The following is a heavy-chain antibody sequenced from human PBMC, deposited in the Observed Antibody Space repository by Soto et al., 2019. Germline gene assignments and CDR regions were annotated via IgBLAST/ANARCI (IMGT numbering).Heavy chain of an antibody. CDR1: GGTFSRYA. CDR2: IIPIFGTA. Sequence: SVKVSCKASGGTFSRYAISWVRQAPGQGLEWMGGIIPIFGTANYARKFQGRVTITADESTSTAYMELSSLRSEDTAVYYCARWPQRYSSSWLHFDYWGQGTLVTVSS. D-gene: IGHD6-13*01. J-gene: IGHJ4*02. V-gene: IGHV1-69*13. CDR3: ARWPQRYSSSWLHFDY.